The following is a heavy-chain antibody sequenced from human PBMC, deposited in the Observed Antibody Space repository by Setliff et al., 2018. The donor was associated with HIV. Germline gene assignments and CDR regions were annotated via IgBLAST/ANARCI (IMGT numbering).Heavy chain of an antibody. D-gene: IGHD2-2*01. CDR3: ASRVLGYCRSTSCLNWFDP. Sequence: ASVKVSCKVSGYTLSEISMHWVRQAPGKGLEWMGGFDPEDGETIYAEKFQGRVTMTEDTATETAYMELSSLRSEDTAVYYCASRVLGYCRSTSCLNWFDPWGQGTLVTVSS. V-gene: IGHV1-24*01. J-gene: IGHJ5*02. CDR2: FDPEDGET. CDR1: GYTLSEIS.